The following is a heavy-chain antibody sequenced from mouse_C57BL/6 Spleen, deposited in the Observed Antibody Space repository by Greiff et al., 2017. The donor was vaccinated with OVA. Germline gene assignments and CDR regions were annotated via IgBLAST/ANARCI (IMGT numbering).Heavy chain of an antibody. CDR1: GYTFTSYW. Sequence: VQLQQPGAELVMPGASVKLSCKASGYTFTSYWMHWVKQRPGQGLEWIGEIDPSDSYTNYNQKFKGKSTLTVDKSSSTAYMQLSSLTSEDSAVYYCARRGYSAFDYWGQGTTLTVSS. D-gene: IGHD2-12*01. J-gene: IGHJ2*01. CDR3: ARRGYSAFDY. V-gene: IGHV1-69*01. CDR2: IDPSDSYT.